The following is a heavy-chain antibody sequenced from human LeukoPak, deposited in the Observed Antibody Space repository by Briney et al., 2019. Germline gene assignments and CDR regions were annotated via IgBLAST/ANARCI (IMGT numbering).Heavy chain of an antibody. Sequence: SETLSLTCAVHGWSFSGYYWSWIRQPPGQGLEWIGEVNHSGTARYNPSLDSRVTLSVNPSKSRSSLNVYLVTAAETAVYYCASLNPFSGRRNAFDIWGQGAMVTVSS. CDR2: VNHSGTA. V-gene: IGHV4-34*01. J-gene: IGHJ3*02. CDR1: GWSFSGYY. D-gene: IGHD1-14*01. CDR3: ASLNPFSGRRNAFDI.